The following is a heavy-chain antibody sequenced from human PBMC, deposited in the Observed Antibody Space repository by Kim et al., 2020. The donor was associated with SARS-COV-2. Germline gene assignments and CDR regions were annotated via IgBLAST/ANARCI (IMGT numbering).Heavy chain of an antibody. D-gene: IGHD3-22*01. V-gene: IGHV1-24*01. Sequence: ASVKVSCKVSGYTLTELSMHWVRQAPGKGLEWMGGFDPEDGETIYAQKFQGRVTMTEDTSTDTAYMELSSLRSEDTAVYYCATDSSYYYDSSGYIDPWGQGTLVTVSS. CDR3: ATDSSYYYDSSGYIDP. CDR1: GYTLTELS. J-gene: IGHJ5*02. CDR2: FDPEDGET.